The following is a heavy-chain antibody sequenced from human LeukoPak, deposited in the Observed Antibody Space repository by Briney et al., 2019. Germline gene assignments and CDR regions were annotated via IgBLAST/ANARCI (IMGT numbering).Heavy chain of an antibody. D-gene: IGHD6-19*01. Sequence: PGGTLRLSCAASGFTFSSYGMSWVRQAPGKGLEWVSAISGSGGSTYYADSVKGRFTISRDNSKNTLYLQMNSLRAEDTAVYYCAKGPDPVAGTYFDYWGQGTLVTVSS. J-gene: IGHJ4*02. CDR1: GFTFSSYG. V-gene: IGHV3-23*01. CDR3: AKGPDPVAGTYFDY. CDR2: ISGSGGST.